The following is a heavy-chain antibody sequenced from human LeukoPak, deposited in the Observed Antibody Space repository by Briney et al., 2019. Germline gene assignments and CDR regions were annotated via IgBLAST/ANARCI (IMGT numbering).Heavy chain of an antibody. Sequence: PSETLSLTCAVSGGSINSSNWWSWIRQPPGKGLEWIGYIYYSGSTNYNPSLKSRVTISVDTSKNQFSLKLSSVTATDTAVYYCAMGPEVGATPFDYWGQGTLVTVSS. CDR1: GGSINSSNW. J-gene: IGHJ4*02. V-gene: IGHV4-59*01. CDR2: IYYSGST. CDR3: AMGPEVGATPFDY. D-gene: IGHD1-26*01.